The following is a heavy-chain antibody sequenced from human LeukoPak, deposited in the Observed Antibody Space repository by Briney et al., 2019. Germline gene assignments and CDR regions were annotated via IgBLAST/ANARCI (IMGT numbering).Heavy chain of an antibody. V-gene: IGHV3-74*01. CDR2: INSDGSIT. CDR3: ARLSVDYCTNGVCYGIDY. Sequence: PGGSLRLSCAASGFTFTTYWMHWVRQAPGKGLVWVSHINSDGSITSYADSVKGRFTISRDNAKNTLYLQMNSLRAEDTAVYYCARLSVDYCTNGVCYGIDYWGQGTLVTVSS. CDR1: GFTFTTYW. J-gene: IGHJ4*02. D-gene: IGHD2-8*01.